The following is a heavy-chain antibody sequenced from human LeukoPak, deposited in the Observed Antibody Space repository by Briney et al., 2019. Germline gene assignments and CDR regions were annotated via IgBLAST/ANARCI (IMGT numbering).Heavy chain of an antibody. CDR2: IRGSGSDI. D-gene: IGHD3-9*01. CDR3: AVHYDILTGYYTSDY. Sequence: TGGSLRLSYAASGFTFSDYYMSWIRQAPGKGLECVSYIRGSGSDIYYADSVKGRFTISRDNAKNSLYLQMNSLRAEDTAVYYCAVHYDILTGYYTSDYWGQGTLVTVSS. CDR1: GFTFSDYY. J-gene: IGHJ4*02. V-gene: IGHV3-11*04.